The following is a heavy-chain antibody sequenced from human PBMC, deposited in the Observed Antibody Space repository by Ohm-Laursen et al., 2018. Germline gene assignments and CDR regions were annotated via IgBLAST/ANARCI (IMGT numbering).Heavy chain of an antibody. CDR3: ARGFSGWWGRIDY. J-gene: IGHJ4*02. V-gene: IGHV4-34*01. CDR1: GGSFSGYY. CDR2: INHSRST. D-gene: IGHD6-19*01. Sequence: TLSLTCAVYGGSFSGYYWNWIRQPPGKGLEWIGEINHSRSTKYNSSFKSRDTISVDTSKNQFSLKLSSVTAADTAVYYCARGFSGWWGRIDYWGQGILVTVSS.